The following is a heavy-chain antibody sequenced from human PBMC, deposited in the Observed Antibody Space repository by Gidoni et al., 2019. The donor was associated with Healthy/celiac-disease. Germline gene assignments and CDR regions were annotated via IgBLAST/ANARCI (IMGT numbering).Heavy chain of an antibody. V-gene: IGHV4-34*01. CDR2: INHSGST. CDR1: GGSFSGYY. CDR3: ARVGLYNKPFDY. Sequence: QVQLQQWGAGLLKPSETLSITCAVYGGSFSGYYWSWIRPPPGKGLEWTGEINHSGSTNYNPSLKSRVTISGDTPKNQFSLKLSSVTAADTAVYYCARVGLYNKPFDYWGQGPLVTVSS. J-gene: IGHJ4*02. D-gene: IGHD3-16*01.